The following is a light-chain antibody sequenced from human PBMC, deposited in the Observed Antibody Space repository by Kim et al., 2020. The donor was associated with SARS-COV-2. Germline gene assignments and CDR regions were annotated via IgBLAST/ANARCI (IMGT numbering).Light chain of an antibody. V-gene: IGLV2-11*03. CDR1: SGDVGGYKY. J-gene: IGLJ1*01. CDR3: CSFATTYSFV. Sequence: GQSGTISCTGTSGDVGGYKYVSWYQQVPGKAPKLIIFDVNKRPSGVPDRFSGSKSGHTASLTISGLQAEDEAEYYCCSFATTYSFVFGTGTKVTVL. CDR2: DVN.